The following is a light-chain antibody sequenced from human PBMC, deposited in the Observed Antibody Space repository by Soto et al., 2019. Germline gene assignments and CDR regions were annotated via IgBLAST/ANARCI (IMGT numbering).Light chain of an antibody. CDR2: RNN. Sequence: QPVLTQPPSASGTPGQRVTISCSGSSSNIGSNYVYWYQQLPGTAPKLLIYRNNQRPSGVPDRFSGSKSGTSASLALSGLRSEDEAGYYCATWDDSLTGVVFGGGTKLTVL. CDR3: ATWDDSLTGVV. CDR1: SSNIGSNY. V-gene: IGLV1-47*01. J-gene: IGLJ2*01.